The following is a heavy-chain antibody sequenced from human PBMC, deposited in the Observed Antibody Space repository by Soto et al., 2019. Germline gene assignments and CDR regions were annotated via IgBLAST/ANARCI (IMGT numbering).Heavy chain of an antibody. CDR2: INHSGST. CDR3: ARYSNSYYFDY. D-gene: IGHD4-4*01. V-gene: IGHV4-34*01. Sequence: SETLSLTCAVYGGSFSGYYWSWIRQPPGKWLEWIGEINHSGSTNYNPSLKSRVTISVDTSKNQFSLKLSSVTAADTAVYYCARYSNSYYFDYWGQGXLVTVYS. J-gene: IGHJ4*02. CDR1: GGSFSGYY.